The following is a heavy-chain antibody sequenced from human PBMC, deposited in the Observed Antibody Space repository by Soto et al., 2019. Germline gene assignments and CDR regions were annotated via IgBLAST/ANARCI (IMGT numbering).Heavy chain of an antibody. CDR3: ARRYCSTNSCSWKINFDI. V-gene: IGHV5-51*01. Sequence: GGSLKISCKVSGYSFTSYVICWVRQMPGKGLEWMGIIYPGDSDTRYSPSFQGQVTISADKSISTAYLQWSSLKASDTAMYYCARRYCSTNSCSWKINFDIWGQGTMVT. J-gene: IGHJ3*02. CDR2: IYPGDSDT. D-gene: IGHD2-2*01. CDR1: GYSFTSYV.